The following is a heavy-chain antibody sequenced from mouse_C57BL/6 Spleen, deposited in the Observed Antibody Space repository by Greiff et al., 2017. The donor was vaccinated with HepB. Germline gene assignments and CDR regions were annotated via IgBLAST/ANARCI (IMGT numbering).Heavy chain of an antibody. Sequence: VKLQESEAELVKPGASVKISCKASGYAFSSYWMNWVKQRPGKGLEWIGQIYPGDGDTNYNGKFKGKATLTADKSSSKAYMPLSSLTSEDSAVYVCARCYYGRPYYFDYWGQGTTLTVSS. CDR2: IYPGDGDT. CDR3: ARCYYGRPYYFDY. V-gene: IGHV1-80*01. CDR1: GYAFSSYW. J-gene: IGHJ2*01. D-gene: IGHD1-1*01.